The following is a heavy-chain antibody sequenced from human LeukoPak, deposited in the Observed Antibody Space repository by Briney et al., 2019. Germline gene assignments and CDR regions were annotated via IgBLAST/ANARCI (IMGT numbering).Heavy chain of an antibody. D-gene: IGHD2-21*02. CDR1: GFTFNRCW. CDR2: INPDGRDT. Sequence: GGSLRLSCVVSGFTFNRCWMNWVRQAPGEGLEWVAHINPDGRDTYYVDSVKGRFTISRDNAQNSMYLQMNSLRVEDTAVYYCTSWGDTTAEYFQRWGQGTLVTVSS. CDR3: TSWGDTTAEYFQR. J-gene: IGHJ1*01. V-gene: IGHV3-7*01.